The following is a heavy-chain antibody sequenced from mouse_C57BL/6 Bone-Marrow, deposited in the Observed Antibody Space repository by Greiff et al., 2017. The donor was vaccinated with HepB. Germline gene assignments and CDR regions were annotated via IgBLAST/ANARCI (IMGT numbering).Heavy chain of an antibody. CDR3: ARDEAQALDY. Sequence: DVMLVESGGGLVKPGGSLKLSCAASGFTFSSYAMSWVRQTPEKRLEWVATISDGGSYTYYPDNVKGRFTISRDNAKNNLYLQMSHLKSEDTAMYYCARDEAQALDYWGQGTTLTVSS. CDR2: ISDGGSYT. V-gene: IGHV5-4*01. J-gene: IGHJ2*01. CDR1: GFTFSSYA. D-gene: IGHD3-2*02.